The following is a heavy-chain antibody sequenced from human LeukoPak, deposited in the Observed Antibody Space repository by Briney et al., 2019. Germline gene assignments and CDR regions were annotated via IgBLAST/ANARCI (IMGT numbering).Heavy chain of an antibody. D-gene: IGHD2-2*01. J-gene: IGHJ5*02. CDR1: GGIFSSFA. CDR3: ARRGEKYCSSPNCLNWFDP. CDR2: IIPVSGTA. Sequence: ASVTVSCKASGGIFSSFAISWVRQAPGQGLEWMGGIIPVSGTAQYAQKFQGRVTISADEFTSTAYMELNSLRSDDTAVYYCARRGEKYCSSPNCLNWFDPWGQGTLVTVSS. V-gene: IGHV1-69*01.